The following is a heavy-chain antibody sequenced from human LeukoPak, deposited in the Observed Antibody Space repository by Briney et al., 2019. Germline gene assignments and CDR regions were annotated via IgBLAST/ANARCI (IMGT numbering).Heavy chain of an antibody. J-gene: IGHJ5*02. Sequence: SETLSLTCTVSGGSVSSYYWSWIRQPAGRGLEWIGRIYYSGSTNYNPSLKSRVTISVDTSKNQFSLKLSSVTAADTAVYYCARAGTTPNWFDPWGQGTLVTVSS. D-gene: IGHD1-7*01. CDR2: IYYSGST. V-gene: IGHV4-59*02. CDR3: ARAGTTPNWFDP. CDR1: GGSVSSYY.